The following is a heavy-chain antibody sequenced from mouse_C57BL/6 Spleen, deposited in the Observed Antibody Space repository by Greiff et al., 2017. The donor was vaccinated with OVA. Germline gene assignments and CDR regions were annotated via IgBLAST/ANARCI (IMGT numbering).Heavy chain of an antibody. CDR2: ISDGGSYT. J-gene: IGHJ3*01. D-gene: IGHD2-5*01. Sequence: DVHLVESGGGLVKPGGSLKLSCAASGFTFSSYAMSWVRQTPEKRLEWVATISDGGSYTYYPDNVKGRFTISRDNAKNNLYLQMSHLKSEDTAMYYCAREMVPYSNWFAYWGQGTLVTVSA. V-gene: IGHV5-4*01. CDR1: GFTFSSYA. CDR3: AREMVPYSNWFAY.